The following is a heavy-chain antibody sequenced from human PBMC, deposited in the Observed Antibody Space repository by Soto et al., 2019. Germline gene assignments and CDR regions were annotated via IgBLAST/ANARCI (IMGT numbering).Heavy chain of an antibody. V-gene: IGHV4-34*01. CDR3: ARRGAYGEGVQH. CDR2: INHSGST. CDR1: GGSFSGYY. D-gene: IGHD4-17*01. Sequence: QVQLQQWGAGLLKPSETLSLTCAVYGGSFSGYYWSWIRQPPGKGLEWIGEINHSGSTNYNPSLKSRVTTSVDTSKNQFSLKLSSVTAADTAVYYCARRGAYGEGVQHWGQGTLVTVSS. J-gene: IGHJ1*01.